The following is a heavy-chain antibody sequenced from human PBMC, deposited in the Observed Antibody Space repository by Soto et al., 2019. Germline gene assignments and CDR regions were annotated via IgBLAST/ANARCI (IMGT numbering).Heavy chain of an antibody. J-gene: IGHJ5*02. CDR3: ARDAFIPTAVPAAHEVSTWFDP. D-gene: IGHD2-2*01. CDR2: ISSSSTI. Sequence: GGSLRLSCAASGFTFSSYSMNWVRQAPGKGLEWVSYISSSSTIYYADSVKGRFTISRDNAKNSLYLQMNSLRAEDTAVYYCARDAFIPTAVPAAHEVSTWFDPRGQGTLVTVSS. CDR1: GFTFSSYS. V-gene: IGHV3-48*01.